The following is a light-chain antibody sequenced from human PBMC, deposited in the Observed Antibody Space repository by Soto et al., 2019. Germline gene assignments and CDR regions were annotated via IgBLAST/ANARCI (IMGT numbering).Light chain of an antibody. CDR3: QQGASFPRT. CDR2: AAS. J-gene: IGKJ4*01. V-gene: IGKV1-12*01. CDR1: QAVSTW. Sequence: DIQMTQSPSSVSASVGDRVTITCRASQAVSTWLAWYQQKPGGAPKLLIYAASTLQSGVPSRFSGSGSGTDFTLTIRSLQPEDFATYYCQQGASFPRTFGGGTKVDIK.